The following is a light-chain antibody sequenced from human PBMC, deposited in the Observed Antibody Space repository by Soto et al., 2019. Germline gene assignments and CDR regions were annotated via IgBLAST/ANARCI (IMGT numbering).Light chain of an antibody. CDR2: RAS. V-gene: IGKV3-20*01. Sequence: EIVLTQSPGTLSLSPGERAILSCRASQSVSNRYLAWYQQKPGQSPRRLIYRASTRAADIPDRFSGSGSGTDFTLTISRLDPEDFAVYYCQQYATSPLTFGGGTKVEIK. CDR1: QSVSNRY. CDR3: QQYATSPLT. J-gene: IGKJ4*01.